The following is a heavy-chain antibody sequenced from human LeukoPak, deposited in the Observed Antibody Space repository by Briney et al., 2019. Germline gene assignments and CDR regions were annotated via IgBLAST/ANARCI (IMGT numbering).Heavy chain of an antibody. V-gene: IGHV1-46*01. Sequence: ASVKVSCKASGYTFTNYYMHWVRQAPGQGLEWMGIINPSSGSTSYAQKFQGRVTMTRDTSTSTVYLELSRLRSEDTAVYFCARVVPRYYDTSGANWFDPWGQGALVTVSS. CDR2: INPSSGST. CDR3: ARVVPRYYDTSGANWFDP. CDR1: GYTFTNYY. D-gene: IGHD3-22*01. J-gene: IGHJ5*02.